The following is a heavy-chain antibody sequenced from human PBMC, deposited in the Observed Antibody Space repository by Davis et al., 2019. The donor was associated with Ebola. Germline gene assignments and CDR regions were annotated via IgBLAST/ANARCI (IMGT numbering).Heavy chain of an antibody. D-gene: IGHD3-3*01. V-gene: IGHV3-30*03. CDR1: GFTFSSYG. CDR3: ARVNDFWSGYFDY. CDR2: ISYDGSNK. J-gene: IGHJ4*02. Sequence: GESLKISCAASGFTFSSYGMHWVRQAPGKGLEWVAVISYDGSNKYYADSVKGRFTISRDNSKNSLYLQMNSLRAEDTAVYYCARVNDFWSGYFDYWGQGTLVTVSS.